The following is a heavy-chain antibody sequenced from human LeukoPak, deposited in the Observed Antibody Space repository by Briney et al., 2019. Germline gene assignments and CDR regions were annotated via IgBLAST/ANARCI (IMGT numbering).Heavy chain of an antibody. V-gene: IGHV3-23*01. CDR2: IRGSGAGA. CDR1: GFTFSSYG. Sequence: GGTLRLSCVASGFTFSSYGMNWVRQAPGKGLEWVSAIRGSGAGAYYADSVKGRFTISRDNSKNTLYLQLNSLRAEDTAVYYCAKEGSGSFFDYWGQGTLVTVSS. CDR3: AKEGSGSFFDY. J-gene: IGHJ4*02. D-gene: IGHD1-26*01.